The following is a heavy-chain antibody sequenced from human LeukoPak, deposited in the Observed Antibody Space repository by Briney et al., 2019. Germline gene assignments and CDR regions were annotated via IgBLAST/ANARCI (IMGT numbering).Heavy chain of an antibody. V-gene: IGHV1-69*13. J-gene: IGHJ4*02. D-gene: IGHD6-13*01. CDR3: ARDSIAAAGTPTGYFDY. Sequence: SVKVSCKASGGTFSSYAISWVRQAPGQGLEWMGGIIPIFGTANYAQKFQGRVTITADESTSTAYMELSSLRSEDTAVYYCARDSIAAAGTPTGYFDYWGQGTLVTVSS. CDR2: IIPIFGTA. CDR1: GGTFSSYA.